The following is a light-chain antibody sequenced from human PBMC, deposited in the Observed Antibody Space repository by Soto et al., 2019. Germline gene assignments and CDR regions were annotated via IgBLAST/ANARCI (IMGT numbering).Light chain of an antibody. V-gene: IGKV3-20*01. J-gene: IGKJ2*01. CDR3: QLYDNSRYT. CDR2: DTS. CDR1: QSVSSNY. Sequence: EVVLTQSPGTLSLSPGERATLSCRASQSVSSNYVAWYQQKPGQAPRLLIFDTSTRDTGIPDRFSGSGSGTDFILTISRLDPEDFAVYYCQLYDNSRYTCGQGTKLEIK.